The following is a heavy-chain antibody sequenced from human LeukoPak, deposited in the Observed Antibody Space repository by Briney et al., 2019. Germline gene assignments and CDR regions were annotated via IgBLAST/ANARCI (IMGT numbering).Heavy chain of an antibody. CDR2: ISGSGGST. Sequence: GGSLRLSCAASGFTFSSYSMNWVRQAPGKGLEWVSAISGSGGSTYYADSVKGRFTISRDNSKNTLYLQMNSLRAEDTAVYYCAKAVAKQLVFDYWGQGTLVTVSS. CDR1: GFTFSSYS. V-gene: IGHV3-23*01. J-gene: IGHJ4*02. CDR3: AKAVAKQLVFDY. D-gene: IGHD5-12*01.